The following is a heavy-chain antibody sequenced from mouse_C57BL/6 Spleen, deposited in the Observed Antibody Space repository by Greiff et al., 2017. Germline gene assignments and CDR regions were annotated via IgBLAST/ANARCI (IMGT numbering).Heavy chain of an antibody. D-gene: IGHD2-1*01. J-gene: IGHJ3*01. CDR2: INPNNGGT. CDR1: GYTFTDYY. CDR3: ARKGGNFPFAY. Sequence: EVKLQQSGPELVKPGASVKISCKASGYTFTDYYMNWVKQSHGKSLEWIGDINPNNGGTSYNQKFKGKATLTVDKSSSTAYMELRSLTSEDSAVYYCARKGGNFPFAYWGQGTLVTVSA. V-gene: IGHV1-26*01.